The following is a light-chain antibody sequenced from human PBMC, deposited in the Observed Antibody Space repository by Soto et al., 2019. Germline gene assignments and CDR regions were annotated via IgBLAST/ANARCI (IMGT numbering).Light chain of an antibody. CDR1: SNDVGSYNL. CDR3: CSYAGSNYYV. V-gene: IGLV2-23*01. Sequence: QSALTQPASVSGSPGQSITISCTGTSNDVGSYNLVSWYQHHPGKAPKLMIFEGSKRPSGVSNRFSGSKSGNTASLTISGLQAEDEADFYCCSYAGSNYYVFGTGTKVIVL. CDR2: EGS. J-gene: IGLJ1*01.